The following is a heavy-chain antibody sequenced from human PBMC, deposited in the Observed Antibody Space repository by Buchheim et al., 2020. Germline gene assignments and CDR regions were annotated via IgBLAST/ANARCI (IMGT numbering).Heavy chain of an antibody. CDR2: ISSSGSTI. CDR3: ARTDSSGWYDMDV. Sequence: EVQLVESGGGLVQPGGSLRLSCVTSGFTFSSYDMNWVRQAPGKGLEWISYISSSGSTIYYADSVKGRFTISRDNAKTSLYLQMNSLRAEDTAVYYCARTDSSGWYDMDVWGQGTT. D-gene: IGHD6-19*01. J-gene: IGHJ6*02. V-gene: IGHV3-48*03. CDR1: GFTFSSYD.